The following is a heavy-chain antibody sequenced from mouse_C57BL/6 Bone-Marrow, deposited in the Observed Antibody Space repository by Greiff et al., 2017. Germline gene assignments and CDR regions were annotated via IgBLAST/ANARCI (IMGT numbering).Heavy chain of an antibody. CDR1: GYTFTSYW. CDR2: IYPGSGST. CDR3: ARWNGNYGAMDY. Sequence: VQLQQPGAELVKPGASVKMSCKASGYTFTSYWITWVKQRPGQGLEWIGDIYPGSGSTNYNEKFKSKATLTVDTSSSAAYMQRSSLTSEDSAVYYCARWNGNYGAMDYWGQGTSVTVSS. J-gene: IGHJ4*01. V-gene: IGHV1-55*01. D-gene: IGHD2-1*01.